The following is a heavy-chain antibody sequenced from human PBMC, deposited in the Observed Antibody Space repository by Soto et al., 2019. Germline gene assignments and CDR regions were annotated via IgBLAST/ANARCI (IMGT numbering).Heavy chain of an antibody. CDR3: ARASYLDPAFDI. D-gene: IGHD2-2*03. CDR2: VNPNSGNT. J-gene: IGHJ3*02. CDR1: GYTFTSYD. V-gene: IGHV1-8*01. Sequence: QVQLVQSGAEVKRPGASVKVSCKASGYTFTSYDFNWVRKAPGHGHEWMGWVNPNSGNTDYAQKFQGRVTMNMNTSIRTAYMELSSLRSEDTAVYYCARASYLDPAFDIWGQGTMVTVSS.